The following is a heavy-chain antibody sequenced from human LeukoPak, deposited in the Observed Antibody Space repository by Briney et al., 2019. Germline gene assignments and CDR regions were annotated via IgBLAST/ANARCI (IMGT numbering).Heavy chain of an antibody. CDR3: AKEGIRRAFDI. V-gene: IGHV3-21*01. CDR2: ISSSSSYI. Sequence: PGGSLRLSCAASGLTFSSYSMNWVRQAPGKGLEWVSSISSSSSYIYYADSVKGRFTISRDNAKNSLYLQMNSLRAEDTAVYYCAKEGIRRAFDIWGQGTMVTVSS. J-gene: IGHJ3*02. CDR1: GLTFSSYS. D-gene: IGHD5-18*01.